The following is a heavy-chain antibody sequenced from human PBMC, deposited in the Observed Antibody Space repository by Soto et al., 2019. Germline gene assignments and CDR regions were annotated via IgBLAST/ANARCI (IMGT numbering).Heavy chain of an antibody. Sequence: GGSLRLSCAASGFTFSSYAMSWVRQAPGKGLEWVPAISGSGGSTYYADSVKGRFTISRDNSKNTLYLQMNSLRAEDTAVYYCAKEYCSGGSCYSHFDYWGQGPLVTVSS. CDR2: ISGSGGST. J-gene: IGHJ4*02. D-gene: IGHD2-15*01. CDR3: AKEYCSGGSCYSHFDY. CDR1: GFTFSSYA. V-gene: IGHV3-23*01.